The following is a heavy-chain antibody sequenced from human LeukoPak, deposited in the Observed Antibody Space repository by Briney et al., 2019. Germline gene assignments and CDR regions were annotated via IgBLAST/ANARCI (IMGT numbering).Heavy chain of an antibody. Sequence: ASVKVSCKVSGYTLNELSMHWVRQAPGKGLEWMGGFDPEDGETIYAQKFQGRVTMTEDTSTDTAYMELSSLRSEDTAVYYCARGKESGTYYYDSSGYYPLGYWGQGTLVTVSS. V-gene: IGHV1-24*01. D-gene: IGHD3-22*01. CDR3: ARGKESGTYYYDSSGYYPLGY. J-gene: IGHJ4*02. CDR1: GYTLNELS. CDR2: FDPEDGET.